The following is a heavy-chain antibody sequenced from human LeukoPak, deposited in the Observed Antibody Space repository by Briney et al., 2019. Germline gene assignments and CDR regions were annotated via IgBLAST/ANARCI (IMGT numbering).Heavy chain of an antibody. Sequence: GGSLRLSCAASGFNLGSYAIHWVRQAPGKGLEHVSAISGDGGTTSYAQSLKGRCTISRDNSKKMAYLQLGGLKTEDMAVYYCARGDTSLGGAFDIWGQGTMVTVSP. V-gene: IGHV3-64*01. CDR3: ARGDTSLGGAFDI. CDR2: ISGDGGTT. CDR1: GFNLGSYA. J-gene: IGHJ3*02. D-gene: IGHD3-16*01.